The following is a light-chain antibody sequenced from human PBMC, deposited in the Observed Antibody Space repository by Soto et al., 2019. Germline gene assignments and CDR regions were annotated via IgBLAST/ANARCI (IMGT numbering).Light chain of an antibody. V-gene: IGKV3-11*01. Sequence: EIVLTQSPATLSLSPGERATLSCRASQSVSRYLAWSQQKPGQAPRLLIYDASNRATGIPARFSGSGSGTDFTLTISSLEPDDFAGYYCQQRSDWPSTFGGGTKVQIK. J-gene: IGKJ4*01. CDR2: DAS. CDR3: QQRSDWPST. CDR1: QSVSRY.